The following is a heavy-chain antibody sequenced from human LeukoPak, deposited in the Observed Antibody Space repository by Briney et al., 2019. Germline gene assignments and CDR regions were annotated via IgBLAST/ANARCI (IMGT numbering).Heavy chain of an antibody. CDR1: GFTFSSYA. Sequence: GGSLRLSCAASGFTFSSYAMSWVRQAPGKGLEWVSAISGSGGSTYCADSVKGRFTISRDNSKNTLYLQMNSLRAEDTAVYYCAKDRRAAAAYYYYGMDVWGQGTTVTVSS. V-gene: IGHV3-23*01. CDR3: AKDRRAAAAYYYYGMDV. D-gene: IGHD6-13*01. J-gene: IGHJ6*02. CDR2: ISGSGGST.